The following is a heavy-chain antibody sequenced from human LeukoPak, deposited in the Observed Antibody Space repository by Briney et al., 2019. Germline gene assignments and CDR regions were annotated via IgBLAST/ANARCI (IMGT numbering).Heavy chain of an antibody. J-gene: IGHJ4*02. Sequence: SETVSLTCAVYGGYFSGYYRSWMRQPPGKGLEWIGEINHSGSTNCNPSLKSRVTISVDTFKKQFSLKLSSVTAADTAVYDCASRERGGIAEAGPQGRSDYWGQGTLVTVSS. CDR2: INHSGST. CDR1: GGYFSGYY. D-gene: IGHD6-13*01. V-gene: IGHV4-34*01. CDR3: ASRERGGIAEAGPQGRSDY.